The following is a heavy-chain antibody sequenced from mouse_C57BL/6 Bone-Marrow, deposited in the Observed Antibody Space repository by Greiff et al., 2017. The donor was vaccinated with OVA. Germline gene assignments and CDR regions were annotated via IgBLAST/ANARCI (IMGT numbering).Heavy chain of an antibody. V-gene: IGHV5-12*01. D-gene: IGHD2-5*01. CDR1: GFTFSDYY. Sequence: EVKVVESGGGLVQPGGSLKLSCAASGFTFSDYYMYWVRQTPEKRLEWVAYISNGGGSTYYPDTVKGRFTISRDNAKNTLYLQMSRLKSEDTAMYYCARHEGSNPFAYWGQGTLVTVSA. J-gene: IGHJ3*01. CDR2: ISNGGGST. CDR3: ARHEGSNPFAY.